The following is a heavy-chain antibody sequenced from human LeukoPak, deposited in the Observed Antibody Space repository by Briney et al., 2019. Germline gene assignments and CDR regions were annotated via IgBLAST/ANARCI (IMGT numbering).Heavy chain of an antibody. CDR2: IKQDGSEK. V-gene: IGHV3-7*01. Sequence: GGSLRLSCAASGFTFSSYWMSWVRQAPGKGLEWVANIKQDGSEKYYVDSVKGRFTISRDNAKNSLYLQMNSLRAEDTAVYYCAREGIAAAGKNDYYYIGMDVWGQGTTVTVSS. J-gene: IGHJ6*02. D-gene: IGHD6-13*01. CDR1: GFTFSSYW. CDR3: AREGIAAAGKNDYYYIGMDV.